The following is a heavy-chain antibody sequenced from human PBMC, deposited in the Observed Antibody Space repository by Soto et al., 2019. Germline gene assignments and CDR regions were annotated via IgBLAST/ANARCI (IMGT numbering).Heavy chain of an antibody. J-gene: IGHJ4*02. CDR3: TSQHYYDSSGYYVVY. CDR1: GGSISSYY. V-gene: IGHV4-59*04. CDR2: IHYSGST. Sequence: SETLSLTCTVSGGSISSYYWSWIRQPPGKGLEWIGNIHYSGSTYYDSSLQSRVTISIDTSKNQFSLKLSSVTATDTAVYYCTSQHYYDSSGYYVVYWGQGTLVTVSS. D-gene: IGHD3-22*01.